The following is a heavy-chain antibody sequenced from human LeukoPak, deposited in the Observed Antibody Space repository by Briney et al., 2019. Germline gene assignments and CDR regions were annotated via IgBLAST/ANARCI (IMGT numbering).Heavy chain of an antibody. CDR1: GFTLSGYG. D-gene: IGHD3-22*01. V-gene: IGHV3-53*01. CDR2: IYSGGST. Sequence: TGGSLRLSCVASGFTLSGYGMSWVRQAPGKGLEWVSVIYSGGSTYYADSVKGRFTISRDNSKNTLYLQMNSLRAEDTAVYYCARSPPYYYDSSGYFDYWGQGTLVTVSS. J-gene: IGHJ4*02. CDR3: ARSPPYYYDSSGYFDY.